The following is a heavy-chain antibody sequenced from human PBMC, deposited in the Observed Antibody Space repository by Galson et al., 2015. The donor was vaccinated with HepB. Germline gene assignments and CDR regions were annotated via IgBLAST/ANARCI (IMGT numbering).Heavy chain of an antibody. D-gene: IGHD2-2*01. Sequence: SLRLSCAASGFTFSIYAIHWVRQAPGKGLEWVAVISNDGRNKYYADSVKGRFTISRDNSKNTLYLQMNSLRAEDTAVYYCAKDQWGGYCSSTSCYGFDYWGQGTLVTVSS. CDR3: AKDQWGGYCSSTSCYGFDY. V-gene: IGHV3-30-3*01. CDR1: GFTFSIYA. CDR2: ISNDGRNK. J-gene: IGHJ4*02.